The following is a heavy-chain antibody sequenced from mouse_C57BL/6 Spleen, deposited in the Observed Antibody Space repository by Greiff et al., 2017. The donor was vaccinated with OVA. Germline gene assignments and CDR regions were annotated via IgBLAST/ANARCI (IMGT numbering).Heavy chain of an antibody. Sequence: DVMLVESEGGLVQPGSSMKLSCTASGFTFSAYYMAWVRQVPEKGLEWVANINYDGSSTYYLDSLKSRFIISRDNAKNILYLQMSSLKSEDTATYYCARAHNYYGSPYFDYWGQGTTLTVSS. CDR3: ARAHNYYGSPYFDY. V-gene: IGHV5-16*01. CDR2: INYDGSST. CDR1: GFTFSAYY. J-gene: IGHJ2*01. D-gene: IGHD1-1*01.